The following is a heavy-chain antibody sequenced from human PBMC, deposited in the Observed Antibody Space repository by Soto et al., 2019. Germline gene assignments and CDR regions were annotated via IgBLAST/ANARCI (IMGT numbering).Heavy chain of an antibody. CDR1: GFAFSSNG. CDR2: ISYDGSVK. Sequence: QVQLVESGGGVVQPGGSLRLSCAASGFAFSSNGMHWVRQAPGKGLEWVAVISYDGSVKYYADSVKGRFTISRDNSKNTLYLQINSLRAEDTAVYYCAKDVSGYGSGWSYGMDVWGQGTTVTVSS. V-gene: IGHV3-30*18. D-gene: IGHD6-19*01. CDR3: AKDVSGYGSGWSYGMDV. J-gene: IGHJ6*02.